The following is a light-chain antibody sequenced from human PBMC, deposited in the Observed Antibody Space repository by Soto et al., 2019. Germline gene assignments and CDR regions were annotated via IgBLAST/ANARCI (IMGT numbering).Light chain of an antibody. CDR3: QQYNNWPRT. CDR1: QSVSNN. J-gene: IGKJ1*01. CDR2: GAS. Sequence: EIVMTQSPATLSVSPGERATLSCRASQSVSNNLAWYQQKRGQAPRLLIYGASTRATVIPARFSGSGSGTEFTLIISSLQSEDFAVYYCQQYNNWPRTFGQGTKVEIK. V-gene: IGKV3-15*01.